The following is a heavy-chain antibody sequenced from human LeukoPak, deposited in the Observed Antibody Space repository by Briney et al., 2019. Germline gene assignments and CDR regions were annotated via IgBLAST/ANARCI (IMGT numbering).Heavy chain of an antibody. Sequence: GGSLRLSCAASEFTFSNYWMTWGREAPGHEREALANIKLDGTEKYYVGSVRGRFTISRDNAKNSVSLQMNSLRAEDTAVYYCARSHDYGGHCFFDYWGQGTLVTVSS. CDR1: EFTFSNYW. V-gene: IGHV3-7*01. CDR3: ARSHDYGGHCFFDY. J-gene: IGHJ4*02. D-gene: IGHD4-23*01. CDR2: IKLDGTEK.